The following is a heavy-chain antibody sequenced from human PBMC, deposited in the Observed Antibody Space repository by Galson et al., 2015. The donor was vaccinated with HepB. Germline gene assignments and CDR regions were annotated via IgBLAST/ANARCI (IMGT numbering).Heavy chain of an antibody. Sequence: SWIRQHPGKGLEWIGYIYYSGSTYYNPSLKSRVTISVDTSKNQFSLKLSSVTAADTAVYYCAREKGDTVTITGGMDVWGQGTTVTVSS. CDR2: IYYSGST. D-gene: IGHD4-11*01. CDR3: AREKGDTVTITGGMDV. V-gene: IGHV4-31*02. J-gene: IGHJ6*02.